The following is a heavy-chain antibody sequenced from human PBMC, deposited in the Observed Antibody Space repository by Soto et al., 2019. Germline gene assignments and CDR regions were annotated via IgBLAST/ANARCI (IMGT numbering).Heavy chain of an antibody. J-gene: IGHJ4*02. V-gene: IGHV3-9*01. D-gene: IGHD6-13*01. CDR2: ISWNSGSI. Sequence: GGSLRLSCAASGFTFDDYAMHWVRQAPGKGLEWVSGISWNSGSIGYADSVKGRFTISRDNAKNSLYLQMNSLRVEDTALYYCAKDVSSSSTYYFDYWGQGTLVTVSS. CDR1: GFTFDDYA. CDR3: AKDVSSSSTYYFDY.